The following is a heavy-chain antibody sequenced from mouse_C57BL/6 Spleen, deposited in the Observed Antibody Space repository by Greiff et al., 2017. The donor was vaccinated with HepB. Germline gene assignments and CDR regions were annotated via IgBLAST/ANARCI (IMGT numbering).Heavy chain of an antibody. Sequence: QVQLQQPGAELVMPGASVKLSCKASGYTFTSYWMHWVKQRPGQGLEWIGEIDPSDSYTNYNQKFKGKSTLTVDKSSSTAYMQLSSLTSEDSAVYYCARRRHYLDYEGGYAMDYWGQGTSVTVSS. CDR1: GYTFTSYW. J-gene: IGHJ4*01. CDR3: ARRRHYLDYEGGYAMDY. CDR2: IDPSDSYT. V-gene: IGHV1-69*01. D-gene: IGHD2-4*01.